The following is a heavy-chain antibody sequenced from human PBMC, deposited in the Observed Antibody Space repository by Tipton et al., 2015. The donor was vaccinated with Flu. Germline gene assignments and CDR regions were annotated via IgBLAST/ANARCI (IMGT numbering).Heavy chain of an antibody. V-gene: IGHV4-59*01. CDR2: IYYSGST. CDR3: ARDGGSYCFVDAFDI. D-gene: IGHD1-26*01. J-gene: IGHJ3*02. CDR1: GGSISSYY. Sequence: TLSLTCTVSGGSISSYYWSWIRQPPAKGLEWIGYIYYSGSTNYNPSLTSRVTISVDTSKNQFSLKLSTVTAAATAVSYCARDGGSYCFVDAFDIWSQGTMVTVSS.